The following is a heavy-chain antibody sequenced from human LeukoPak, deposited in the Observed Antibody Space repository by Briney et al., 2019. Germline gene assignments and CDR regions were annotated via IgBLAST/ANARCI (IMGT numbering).Heavy chain of an antibody. CDR3: ARGILYYYDSSAQYYFDY. D-gene: IGHD3-22*01. CDR1: GGSISSYY. V-gene: IGHV4-59*01. CDR2: IYYSGST. Sequence: SETLSLTCTVSGGSISSYYWSWIRQPPGKGLEWIGYIYYSGSTNYNPSLKSRVTISVDTSKNQFSLKLSSVTAADTAVYYCARGILYYYDSSAQYYFDYWGQGTLVTVSS. J-gene: IGHJ4*02.